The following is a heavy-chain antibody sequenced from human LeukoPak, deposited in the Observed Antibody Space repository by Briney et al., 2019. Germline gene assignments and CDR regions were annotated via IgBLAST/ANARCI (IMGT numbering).Heavy chain of an antibody. J-gene: IGHJ4*02. Sequence: PGGSLRLSCAASGFTFSSYGMHWVRQAPGKGLEWVAVISYDGSNKYYADSVKGRFTISRDNSKNTLYLQMNSLRAEDTAVYYCATEDSSRYYDFWSGYSATDYWGQGTLVTVSS. D-gene: IGHD3-3*01. CDR3: ATEDSSRYYDFWSGYSATDY. V-gene: IGHV3-30*03. CDR1: GFTFSSYG. CDR2: ISYDGSNK.